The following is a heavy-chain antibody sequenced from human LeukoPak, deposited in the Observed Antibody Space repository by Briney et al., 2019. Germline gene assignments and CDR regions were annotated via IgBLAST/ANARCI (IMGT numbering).Heavy chain of an antibody. J-gene: IGHJ4*02. Sequence: PGGSLRLSCAASGFTFSSYSMNWVRQAPGKGLEWVSSISGSSSYIYYADSVKGRFTISRDNAKNSLYLQMNSLRAEDTAVYYCARDRLQSGSDYWGQGTLVTVSS. D-gene: IGHD2-15*01. CDR1: GFTFSSYS. CDR3: ARDRLQSGSDY. V-gene: IGHV3-21*01. CDR2: ISGSSSYI.